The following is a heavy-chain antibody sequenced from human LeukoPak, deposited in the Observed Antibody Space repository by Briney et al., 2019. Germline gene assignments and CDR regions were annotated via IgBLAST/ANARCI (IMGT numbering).Heavy chain of an antibody. V-gene: IGHV4-39*01. CDR2: VYYGGNT. Sequence: SETLSLTCTVSGASITSSGYYWGWIRQPPGKGLEWIANVYYGGNTYYNPSLKSRVTLSADTSKNPFSLKVTSVTAADTAVYYCARASSGYYWDFDYWGQGALVTVSS. CDR3: ARASSGYYWDFDY. D-gene: IGHD3-22*01. J-gene: IGHJ4*02. CDR1: GASITSSGYY.